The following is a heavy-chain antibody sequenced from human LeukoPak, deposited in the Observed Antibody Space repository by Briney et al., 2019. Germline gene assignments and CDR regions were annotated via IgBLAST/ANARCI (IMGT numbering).Heavy chain of an antibody. CDR1: GGSISSSSYY. Sequence: SETLSLTCTVSGGSISSSSYYWGWIRQPPGKGLEWIGSIYYSGSTYYNPSLKSRVTMSVDTSKNQFSLKLSSVTAADTAVYYCARDRSSTWYVVWFDPWGQGTLVTVSS. D-gene: IGHD6-13*01. J-gene: IGHJ5*02. CDR2: IYYSGST. V-gene: IGHV4-39*07. CDR3: ARDRSSTWYVVWFDP.